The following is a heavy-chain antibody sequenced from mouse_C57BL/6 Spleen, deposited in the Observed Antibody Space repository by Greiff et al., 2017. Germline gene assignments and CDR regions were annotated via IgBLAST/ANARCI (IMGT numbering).Heavy chain of an antibody. J-gene: IGHJ4*01. CDR2: IYPSSGNT. V-gene: IGHV1-81*01. Sequence: QVQLQQSGAELARPGASVKLSCKASGYTFTSYGISWVKQSTGQGLEWIGEIYPSSGNTNYNEKFKGKATLTADKSSSTAYMELRSLTSEDSAVYFCASYSSSYENAMDYWGQGTSVTVSS. D-gene: IGHD1-1*01. CDR3: ASYSSSYENAMDY. CDR1: GYTFTSYG.